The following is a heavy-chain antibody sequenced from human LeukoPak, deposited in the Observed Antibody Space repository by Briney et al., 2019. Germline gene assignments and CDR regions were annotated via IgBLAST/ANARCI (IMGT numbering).Heavy chain of an antibody. CDR1: GFTFSGYG. CDR3: ARGALDAATPFDS. Sequence: PGGSLRLSCAASGFTFSGYGMHWVRQAPGKGLEWVAVISYDGSNKYYADSVKGRFTISRDNAKKSVYLQMNSLRAEDTAVYYCARGALDAATPFDSWGQGTLVTVSS. CDR2: ISYDGSNK. V-gene: IGHV3-30*03. J-gene: IGHJ5*01. D-gene: IGHD2-15*01.